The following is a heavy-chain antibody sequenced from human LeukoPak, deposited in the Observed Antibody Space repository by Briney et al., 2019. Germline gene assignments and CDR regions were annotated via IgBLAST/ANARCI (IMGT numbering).Heavy chain of an antibody. Sequence: PSETLSLTCTVSGGSISSYYWSWIRQPPGKGLEWIGYIYYSGSTSYNPSLKSRVTISVDTSKNQFSLKLSSVTAADTAVYYCARDIGSSGLDNWFDPWGQGTLVTVSS. V-gene: IGHV4-59*01. D-gene: IGHD3-22*01. CDR3: ARDIGSSGLDNWFDP. CDR1: GGSISSYY. CDR2: IYYSGST. J-gene: IGHJ5*02.